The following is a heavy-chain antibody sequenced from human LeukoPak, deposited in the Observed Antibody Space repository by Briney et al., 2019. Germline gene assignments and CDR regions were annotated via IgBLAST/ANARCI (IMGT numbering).Heavy chain of an antibody. V-gene: IGHV3-43*02. Sequence: GGSLRLSCAASGFTFDDYAMHWVRQAPGKGLEWVSLISGDGGSTYYADSVKGRFTISRDNSKNSLYVQMNSLRTEDTALYYCAKEGTYYDFWSGYHPYYFDYWGQGTLVTVSS. CDR2: ISGDGGST. J-gene: IGHJ4*02. CDR3: AKEGTYYDFWSGYHPYYFDY. D-gene: IGHD3-3*01. CDR1: GFTFDDYA.